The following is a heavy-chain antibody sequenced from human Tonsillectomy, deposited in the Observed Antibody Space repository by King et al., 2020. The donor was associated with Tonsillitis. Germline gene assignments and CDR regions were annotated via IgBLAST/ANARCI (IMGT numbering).Heavy chain of an antibody. J-gene: IGHJ5*02. CDR1: GFTFSSYW. Sequence: VQLVESGGGLVQPGGSLRLSCAASGFTFSSYWMSWVRQAPGKGLEWVANIKQDGSEKYYVDSVKGRFTISRDNAKNSLYLQMNSLRAEDTAVYYCARVVVPARGSNWFDPWGQGTLVTVSS. V-gene: IGHV3-7*03. D-gene: IGHD2-15*01. CDR3: ARVVVPARGSNWFDP. CDR2: IKQDGSEK.